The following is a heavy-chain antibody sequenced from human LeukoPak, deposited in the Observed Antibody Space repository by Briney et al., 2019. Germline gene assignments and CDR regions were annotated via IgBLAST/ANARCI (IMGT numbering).Heavy chain of an antibody. J-gene: IGHJ4*02. CDR1: GFTFSSYK. D-gene: IGHD6-13*01. Sequence: GGLRLSCAASGFTFSSYKMNWVRQAPGKGLEWVSYISTSDTTIYYADSVKGRFTISRDNAKNSLYLQMNSLRVEDTAVYYCARGGGSSWCLDCWGQGTLVTVSS. CDR2: ISTSDTTI. CDR3: ARGGGSSWCLDC. V-gene: IGHV3-48*03.